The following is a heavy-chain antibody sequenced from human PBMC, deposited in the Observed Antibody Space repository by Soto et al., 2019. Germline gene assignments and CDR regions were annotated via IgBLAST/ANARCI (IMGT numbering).Heavy chain of an antibody. D-gene: IGHD6-13*01. V-gene: IGHV4-39*01. CDR3: ARRGSSRQIYHYGMDV. CDR1: GASISSSTSY. CDR2: IFYSGST. Sequence: SETLSLTCAVSGASISSSTSYWGWIRQPPGKGLEWIGSIFYSGSTYYNPSLKSRVTISVDTSKNQFSLKLSSVTAADTAVYYCARRGSSRQIYHYGMDVWGPGTTVTVS. J-gene: IGHJ6*02.